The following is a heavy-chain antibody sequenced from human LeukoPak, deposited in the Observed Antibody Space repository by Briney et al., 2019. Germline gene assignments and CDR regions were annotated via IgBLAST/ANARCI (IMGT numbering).Heavy chain of an antibody. Sequence: PGGSLRLSCAASGFTFSSYWMSWVRQAPGKGLEWVANIKQDGSEKYYVDSVKGRFTISRDNAKNSLYLQMNSLRAEDTAVYYCARAAYCGGDCHTNFDYWGQGTLVTVSS. V-gene: IGHV3-7*03. D-gene: IGHD2-21*02. CDR3: ARAAYCGGDCHTNFDY. CDR1: GFTFSSYW. J-gene: IGHJ4*02. CDR2: IKQDGSEK.